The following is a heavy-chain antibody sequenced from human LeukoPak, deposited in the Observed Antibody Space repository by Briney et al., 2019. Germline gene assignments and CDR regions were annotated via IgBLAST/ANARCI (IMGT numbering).Heavy chain of an antibody. D-gene: IGHD4-11*01. CDR1: GYTFTGYY. V-gene: IGHV1-2*02. CDR3: ARAVTADGAYFDY. Sequence: GASVKVSCKASGYTFTGYYMHWVRQAPGQGLEWMGWINPNSGGTNYAQKFQGRVTMTRDTSISTAYLEMNRLRSDHTAVYYCARAVTADGAYFDYWGEGTLVTVSS. J-gene: IGHJ4*02. CDR2: INPNSGGT.